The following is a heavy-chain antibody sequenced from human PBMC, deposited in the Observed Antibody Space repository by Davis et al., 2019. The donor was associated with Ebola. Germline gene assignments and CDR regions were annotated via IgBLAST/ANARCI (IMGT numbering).Heavy chain of an antibody. CDR2: ISAYNGNT. V-gene: IGHV1-18*01. CDR1: GYTFSNYG. D-gene: IGHD3-3*01. CDR3: ALGRGTREWFRDSRDYYFDY. Sequence: ASVKVSCKASGYTFSNYGFTWVRQAPGQGLEWMGWISAYNGNTNYAQKLQGRVTMTTDTSTSTAYMELRSLRSDDTAVYYCALGRGTREWFRDSRDYYFDYWGQGTLVTVSS. J-gene: IGHJ4*02.